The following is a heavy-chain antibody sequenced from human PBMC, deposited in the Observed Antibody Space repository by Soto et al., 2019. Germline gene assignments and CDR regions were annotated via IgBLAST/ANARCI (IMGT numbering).Heavy chain of an antibody. Sequence: HPGGSLRLSCAAPGSTFSSYSMNWVRQAPGKGLEWVSYISSSSSTIYYADSVKGRFTISSDNAKNPLYLQMNSLRPEDKAVYECERGEWMEAFDIWGQGKMVNVS. J-gene: IGHJ3*02. CDR1: GSTFSSYS. CDR2: ISSSSSTI. CDR3: ERGEWMEAFDI. D-gene: IGHD2-2*03. V-gene: IGHV3-48*01.